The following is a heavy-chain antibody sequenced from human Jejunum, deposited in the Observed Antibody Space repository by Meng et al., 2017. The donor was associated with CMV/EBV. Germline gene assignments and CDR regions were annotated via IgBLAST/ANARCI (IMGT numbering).Heavy chain of an antibody. J-gene: IGHJ4*02. CDR3: ARQNDYMNYFDS. V-gene: IGHV3-30-3*01. CDR1: GSTIMTAP. D-gene: IGHD4-11*01. Sequence: AASGSTIMTAPLDWVRQAPGKGLEWVAGVSSDGTSTFLADSVKGRFSISRDNSKNTVYLQMDSLSGEDTAVYYCARQNDYMNYFDSWGRGTLVTVSS. CDR2: VSSDGTST.